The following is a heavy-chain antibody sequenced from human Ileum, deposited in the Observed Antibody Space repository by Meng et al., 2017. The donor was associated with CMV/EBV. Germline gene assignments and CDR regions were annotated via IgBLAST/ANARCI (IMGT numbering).Heavy chain of an antibody. CDR3: ARVPEGGYSYDFDY. Sequence: ASGYTFTSYAMQWVRQAPGQRLEWMGWINTGNGNTKSSQKFRGRVTITRDTSASTAYMELSSLRTEDTAVYYCARVPEGGYSYDFDYWGRRTLVTVSS. CDR1: GYTFTSYA. CDR2: INTGNGNT. D-gene: IGHD5-18*01. J-gene: IGHJ4*02. V-gene: IGHV1-3*04.